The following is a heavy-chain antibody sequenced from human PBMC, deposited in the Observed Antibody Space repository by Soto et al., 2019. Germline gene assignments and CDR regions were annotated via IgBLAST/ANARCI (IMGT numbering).Heavy chain of an antibody. V-gene: IGHV1-18*01. Sequence: ASVKVSCKASGYTFTSYGISWVRQAPGQGLEWMGWISAYNGNTNYAQKLQGRVTMTTDTSTSTAYMELRSLRSDDTAVYYCARSPKHYIVVVPAAILDWFDPWGQGTLVTVSS. CDR1: GYTFTSYG. J-gene: IGHJ5*02. CDR3: ARSPKHYIVVVPAAILDWFDP. D-gene: IGHD2-2*01. CDR2: ISAYNGNT.